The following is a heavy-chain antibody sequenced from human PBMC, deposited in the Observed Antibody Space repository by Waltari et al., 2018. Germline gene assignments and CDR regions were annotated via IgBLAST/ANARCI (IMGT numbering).Heavy chain of an antibody. D-gene: IGHD6-19*01. CDR1: GYTFTDYY. CDR2: VDPGDGET. Sequence: EVQLVQSGAEVKKPGATVKISCKASGYTFTDYYMHWVQQAPGKGLEWMGRVDPGDGETIYAEKFQGRVTITADTSTDTAYMELSSLRSEDTAMYYCASRRIAVAGTNAFDIWGQGTMVTVSS. V-gene: IGHV1-69-2*01. CDR3: ASRRIAVAGTNAFDI. J-gene: IGHJ3*02.